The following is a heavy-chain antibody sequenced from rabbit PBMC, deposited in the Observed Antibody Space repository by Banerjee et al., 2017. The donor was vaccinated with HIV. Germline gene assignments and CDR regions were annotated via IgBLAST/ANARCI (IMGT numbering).Heavy chain of an antibody. V-gene: IGHV1S45*01. D-gene: IGHD6-1*01. J-gene: IGHJ4*01. CDR1: GFDLSTYG. CDR2: IAGSSSGFT. Sequence: QEQLVESGGGLVQPGGSLKLSCKASGFDLSTYGVSWVRQAPGKGLEWISCIAGSSSGFTYSATWAKGRFTCSKTSSTTVTLQMTSLTAADTATYFCVREAGYGGYGDANLWGPGTLVTVS. CDR3: VREAGYGGYGDANL.